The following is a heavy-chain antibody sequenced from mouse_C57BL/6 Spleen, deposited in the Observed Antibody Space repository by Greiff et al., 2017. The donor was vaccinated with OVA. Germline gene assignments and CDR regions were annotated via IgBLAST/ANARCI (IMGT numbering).Heavy chain of an antibody. CDR1: GYTFTDYN. V-gene: IGHV1-22*01. J-gene: IGHJ3*01. D-gene: IGHD2-4*01. CDR3: AREGREIYDYDESFAY. Sequence: VQLQQSGPELVKPGASVKMSCKASGYTFTDYNMHWVKQSHGKSLEWIGYINPNNGGTSYNQKFKGKATLTVNKSSSTAYMELRSLTSEDSAVYYCAREGREIYDYDESFAYWGQGTLVTVSA. CDR2: INPNNGGT.